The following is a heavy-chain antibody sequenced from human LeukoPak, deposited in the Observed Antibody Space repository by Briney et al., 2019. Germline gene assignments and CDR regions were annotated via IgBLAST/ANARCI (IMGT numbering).Heavy chain of an antibody. CDR2: ISAYNGNT. CDR3: ASPNYDILTGYTYYFDY. CDR1: GYTFTSYG. D-gene: IGHD3-9*01. Sequence: ASAKVSCKASGYTFTSYGISWVRQASGQGLEWMGWISAYNGNTNYAQKLQGRVTMTTDTSTSTAYMELRSLRSDDTAVYYCASPNYDILTGYTYYFDYWGQGTLVTVSS. V-gene: IGHV1-18*01. J-gene: IGHJ4*02.